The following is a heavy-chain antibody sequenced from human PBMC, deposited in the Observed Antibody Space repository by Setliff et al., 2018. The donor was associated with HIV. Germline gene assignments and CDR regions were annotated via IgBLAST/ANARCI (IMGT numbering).Heavy chain of an antibody. D-gene: IGHD4-17*01. Sequence: GGSRRPSCPASGFTFSTFAMSWVRQAQGNGLEWVSTISHSGETTYFADSGKGRFTISRDNSKNTLYLQMSSLKVDDTAIYFCANALYGHFDCWGQGTLVTVSS. CDR1: GFTFSTFA. J-gene: IGHJ4*02. CDR2: ISHSGETT. V-gene: IGHV3-23*01. CDR3: ANALYGHFDC.